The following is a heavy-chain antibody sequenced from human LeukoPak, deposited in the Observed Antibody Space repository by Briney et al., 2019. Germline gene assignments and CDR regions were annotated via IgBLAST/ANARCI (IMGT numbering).Heavy chain of an antibody. CDR3: ARDWGIRGSSSWYKRYYYYMDV. J-gene: IGHJ6*03. D-gene: IGHD6-13*01. V-gene: IGHV1-69*06. CDR1: GGTFSSYA. CDR2: IIPIFGTA. Sequence: GASVKVSCKASGGTFSSYAISWVRQAPGQGLEWMGGIIPIFGTANYAQKFQGRVTITADKSTSTAYMELSSLRSEDTAVYYCARDWGIRGSSSWYKRYYYYMDVWGKGTTVTVSS.